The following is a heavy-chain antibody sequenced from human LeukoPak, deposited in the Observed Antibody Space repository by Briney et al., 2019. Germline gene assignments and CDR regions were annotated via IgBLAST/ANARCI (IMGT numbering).Heavy chain of an antibody. CDR1: GFTFSIYS. D-gene: IGHD3-10*01. J-gene: IGHJ4*02. V-gene: IGHV3-7*01. CDR2: MKKDGSET. CDR3: GRHRSGSGTYFIDH. Sequence: PGGSLTLSCVVSGFTFSIYSMIWVRPAPGKGLQWVANMKKDGSETNYGDSVKGRFTISRDNAKNSLYLQMNSLRAEDTAVYYCGRHRSGSGTYFIDHWGQGTLVSVSS.